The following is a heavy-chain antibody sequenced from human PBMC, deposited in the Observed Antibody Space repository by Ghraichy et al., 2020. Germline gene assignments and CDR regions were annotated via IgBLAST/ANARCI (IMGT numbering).Heavy chain of an antibody. CDR3: SHHCITTSCYTWGGY. CDR2: IRSKTDGGTP. D-gene: IGHD2-2*02. CDR1: GFNFNNAW. V-gene: IGHV3-15*07. Sequence: LSLTCAASGFNFNNAWMYWVRQAPGKGLEWVGHIRSKTDGGTPSYAAPVKGRFTISRDDSKNTLFLQLNSLKSEDTGVYYCSHHCITTSCYTWGGYWGQGTHVIVTS. J-gene: IGHJ4*02.